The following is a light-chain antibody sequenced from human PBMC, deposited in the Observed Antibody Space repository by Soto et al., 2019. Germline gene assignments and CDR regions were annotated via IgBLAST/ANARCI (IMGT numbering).Light chain of an antibody. CDR1: QGISTW. Sequence: DIQLTRSPSTLSASLGDTVTITSRASQGISTWLAWYQQKQGKAPKLLIYTATHLQSGVPSRLSGSGSGTEFTLTISSLQPDDFATYYCQQYNSYPYTFGQGTKVDIK. J-gene: IGKJ2*01. V-gene: IGKV1-5*03. CDR3: QQYNSYPYT. CDR2: TAT.